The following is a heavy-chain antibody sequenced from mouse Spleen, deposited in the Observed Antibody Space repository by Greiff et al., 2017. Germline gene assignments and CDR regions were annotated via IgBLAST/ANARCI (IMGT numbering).Heavy chain of an antibody. CDR3: ARGGRAMDY. CDR2: ILPSNGDT. D-gene: IGHD3-1*01. Sequence: QVQLQQPGTELVKPGASVKLSCKASGYTFTSSWMHWVKQRPGQGLEWVGNILPSNGDTNYNEKFKSKATLTVDKSSSTAYMQLSSLTSEDSAVYYCARGGRAMDYWGQGTSVTVSS. CDR1: GYTFTSSW. V-gene: IGHV1-53*01. J-gene: IGHJ4*01.